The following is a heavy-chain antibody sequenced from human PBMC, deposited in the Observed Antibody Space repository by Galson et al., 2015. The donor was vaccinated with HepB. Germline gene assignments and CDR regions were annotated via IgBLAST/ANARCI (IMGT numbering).Heavy chain of an antibody. J-gene: IGHJ4*02. D-gene: IGHD6-19*01. CDR2: IWYDGSNK. CDR1: GFTFSSYG. V-gene: IGHV3-33*01. CDR3: ARALGGWIGEDF. Sequence: SLRLSCAASGFTFSSYGMHWVRQAPGKGLEWVADIWYDGSNKYYADSVKGRFTISRDNSKNTVYLQMNSLRAEDTAVYYCARALGGWIGEDFWGQGTLVPGSS.